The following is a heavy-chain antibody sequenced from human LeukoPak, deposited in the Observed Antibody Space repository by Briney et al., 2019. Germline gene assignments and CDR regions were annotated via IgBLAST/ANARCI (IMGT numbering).Heavy chain of an antibody. D-gene: IGHD4-17*01. CDR1: GFTFSSYT. CDR3: ARASTTVPNLLDH. Sequence: GGSLRLSCAASGFTFSSYTMHWVRQAPGKGLEWVAVISYDGTNEYYADSVKGRFTISRDNSKNTLYLQMNSLRPEDTAVHYCARASTTVPNLLDHWGRGTLVTVSS. J-gene: IGHJ4*02. CDR2: ISYDGTNE. V-gene: IGHV3-30-3*01.